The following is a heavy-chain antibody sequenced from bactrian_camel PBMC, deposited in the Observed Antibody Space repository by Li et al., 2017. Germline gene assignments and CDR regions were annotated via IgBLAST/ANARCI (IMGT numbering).Heavy chain of an antibody. V-gene: IGHV3S55*01. Sequence: HVQLVESGGGPVQEGGSLRLSCAGSGYSDGAHYCVAWFRQASGKKREGVAVLNGDGSTSYADSVKGRFTISQDNAKNTLYLQMNSLKPEDTAMYYCAAQSGLNIRYVLQEVAYSYWGQGTQVTVS. D-gene: IGHD3*01. CDR1: GYSDGAHYC. CDR3: AAQSGLNIRYVLQEVAYSY. CDR2: LNGDGST. J-gene: IGHJ4*01.